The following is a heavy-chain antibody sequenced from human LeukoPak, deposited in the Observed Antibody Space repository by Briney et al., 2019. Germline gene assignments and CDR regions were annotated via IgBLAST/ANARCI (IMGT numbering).Heavy chain of an antibody. V-gene: IGHV1-69*13. CDR1: GGTFNNYA. CDR2: IFPLFETT. Sequence: SVRVSCKASGGTFNNYAINWVRQAPGQGLEWMGGIFPLFETTNYAQGFQGRVTITADDSTSTAYMELNSLTTEDTAVYYCARGRESHGHYFHFWGQGTLVTVSS. D-gene: IGHD1-26*01. J-gene: IGHJ4*02. CDR3: ARGRESHGHYFHF.